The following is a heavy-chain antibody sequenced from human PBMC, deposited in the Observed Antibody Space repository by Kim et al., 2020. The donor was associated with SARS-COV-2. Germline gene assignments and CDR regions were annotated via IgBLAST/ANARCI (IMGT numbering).Heavy chain of an antibody. CDR3: ARVHAAMVLPVCAFDI. J-gene: IGHJ3*02. Sequence: KFQGRVTMTRNTSISTAYMELSSLRSEDTAVYYCARVHAAMVLPVCAFDIWGQGTMVTVSS. V-gene: IGHV1-8*01. D-gene: IGHD5-18*01.